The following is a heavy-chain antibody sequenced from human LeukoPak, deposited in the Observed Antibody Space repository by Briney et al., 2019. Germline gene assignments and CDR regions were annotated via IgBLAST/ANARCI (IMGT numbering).Heavy chain of an antibody. CDR2: IYHSGST. V-gene: IGHV4-39*07. CDR3: ARVFQEMATIIWFDP. CDR1: GGSISSGDYY. Sequence: SQTLSLTCTVSGGSISSGDYYWGWIRQPPGKGLEWVGSIYHSGSTYYNPSLKSRVTISVDTSKNQFSLKLSSVTAADTAVYYCARVFQEMATIIWFDPWGQGTLVTVSS. D-gene: IGHD5-24*01. J-gene: IGHJ5*02.